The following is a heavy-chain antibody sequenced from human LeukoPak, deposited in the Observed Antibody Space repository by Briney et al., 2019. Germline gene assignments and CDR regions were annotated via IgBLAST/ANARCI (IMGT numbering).Heavy chain of an antibody. Sequence: PSETLSLTCAVYGGSFSGYYWSWIRQPPGKGLEWIGEINHSGSTNYNPSLKGRVTISVDTSKNQFSLKLSSVTAADTAVYYCARCPCGGSCYSVTRYYYGMDVWGQGTTVTVSS. V-gene: IGHV4-34*01. J-gene: IGHJ6*02. CDR1: GGSFSGYY. D-gene: IGHD2-15*01. CDR3: ARCPCGGSCYSVTRYYYGMDV. CDR2: INHSGST.